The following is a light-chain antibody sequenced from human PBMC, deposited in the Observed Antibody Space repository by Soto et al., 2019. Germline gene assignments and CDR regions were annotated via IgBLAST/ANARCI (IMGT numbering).Light chain of an antibody. CDR2: GAS. J-gene: IGKJ3*01. CDR3: QQSHSLPTT. Sequence: EIVLTQSPGTLSLSPGERATLSCRASQSVTSTYLAWYQQKPGQPPRLLIYGASNRATGLPDRFSGSGSGTDFTLTISRLEPEDFTVYYCQQSHSLPTTFGPGTKVDI. CDR1: QSVTSTY. V-gene: IGKV3-20*01.